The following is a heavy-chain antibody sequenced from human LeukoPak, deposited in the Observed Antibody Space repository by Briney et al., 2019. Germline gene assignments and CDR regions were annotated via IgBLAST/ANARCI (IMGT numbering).Heavy chain of an antibody. CDR1: GYTFTSYD. J-gene: IGHJ6*03. CDR2: INPSGGST. CDR3: ARGGTTNYYMDV. D-gene: IGHD4-17*01. V-gene: IGHV1-46*01. Sequence: ASVKVSCKASGYTFTSYDINWVRQATGQGLEWMGIINPSGGSTSYAQKFQGRVTMTRDTSTSTVYMELSSLRSEDTAVYYCARGGTTNYYMDVWGKGTTVTISS.